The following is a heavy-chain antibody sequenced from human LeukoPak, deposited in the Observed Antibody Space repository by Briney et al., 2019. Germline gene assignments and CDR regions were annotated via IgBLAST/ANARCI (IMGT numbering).Heavy chain of an antibody. J-gene: IGHJ4*02. CDR1: GFTFSSYS. Sequence: GGSLRLSCAASGFTFSSYSMNWVRQAPGKGLEWVSYISSSSSTIYYADSVKGRFTISRGNAKNSLYLQMNSLRAEDTAVYYCARSRYSGSYPFDYWGQGTLVTVSS. CDR3: ARSRYSGSYPFDY. V-gene: IGHV3-48*01. D-gene: IGHD1-26*01. CDR2: ISSSSSTI.